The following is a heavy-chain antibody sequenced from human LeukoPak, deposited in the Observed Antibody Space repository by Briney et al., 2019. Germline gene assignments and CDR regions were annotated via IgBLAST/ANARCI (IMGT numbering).Heavy chain of an antibody. J-gene: IGHJ5*02. CDR1: GGTFSSYA. CDR3: TRDRRSASPNWFDP. Sequence: SVKVSCKASGGTFSSYAISWVRQAPGQGLEWMGGIIPIFGTANYAQKVQGRVTMTTDTSTSTAFMELRSLRSDDTAVYFCTRDRRSASPNWFDPWGQGTLVTVSS. CDR2: IIPIFGTA. D-gene: IGHD2-2*01. V-gene: IGHV1-69*05.